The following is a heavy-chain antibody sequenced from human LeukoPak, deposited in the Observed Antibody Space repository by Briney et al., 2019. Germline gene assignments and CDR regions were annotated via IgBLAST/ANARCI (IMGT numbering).Heavy chain of an antibody. Sequence: QPGGSLRLSCAASGFTFSSYWMHWVRHAPGKGLVWVSRINSDGSSTSYADSVKGRFTISRDNAKNTLYLQMNSLRAEDTAVYYCARAQYSYGHYYFDYWGQGTQVTVSS. CDR3: ARAQYSYGHYYFDY. CDR1: GFTFSSYW. D-gene: IGHD5-18*01. J-gene: IGHJ4*02. V-gene: IGHV3-74*01. CDR2: INSDGSST.